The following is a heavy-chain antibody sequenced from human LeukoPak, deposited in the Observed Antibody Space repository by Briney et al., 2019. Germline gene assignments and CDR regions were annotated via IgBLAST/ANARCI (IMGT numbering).Heavy chain of an antibody. Sequence: ASVKVSCKASGYTFTGKFIHWVRQAPGQGLEWMGWIDPNSGGTDYAQKFRGRVTMTRDTSTSTAYMDLSSLISDDTAVYYCARDRQGLAYFDYWGQGTLVTVSS. D-gene: IGHD3/OR15-3a*01. CDR2: IDPNSGGT. J-gene: IGHJ4*02. CDR1: GYTFTGKF. CDR3: ARDRQGLAYFDY. V-gene: IGHV1-2*02.